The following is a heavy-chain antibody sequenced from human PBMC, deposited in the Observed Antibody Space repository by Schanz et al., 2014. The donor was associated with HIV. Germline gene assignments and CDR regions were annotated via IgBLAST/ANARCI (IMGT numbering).Heavy chain of an antibody. CDR2: TSYDGTKK. J-gene: IGHJ6*02. V-gene: IGHV3-30*18. CDR3: AKDRNYYDSKYRGKGNYYYYYGMDV. D-gene: IGHD3-22*01. Sequence: VQLLESGGGLVQPGGSLRLSCAASGFTFDSYGMHWVRQAPGKGLEWVAVTSYDGTKKHYADSVKGRFTISRDNSKNTLNLQMKSLRAEETAVYYCAKDRNYYDSKYRGKGNYYYYYGMDVWGQGTTVAVSS. CDR1: GFTFDSYG.